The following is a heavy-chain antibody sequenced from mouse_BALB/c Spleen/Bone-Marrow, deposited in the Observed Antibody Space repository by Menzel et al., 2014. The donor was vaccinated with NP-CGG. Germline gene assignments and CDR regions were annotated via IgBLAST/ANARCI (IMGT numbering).Heavy chain of an antibody. V-gene: IGHV14-3*02. CDR2: IDPENGNI. J-gene: IGHJ2*01. CDR1: GFNIKDTY. Sequence: VQLQQSGAELVKPGASVKLSCTASGFNIKDTYIHWVKRRPEQGLEWIGRIDPENGNIKYDPKFQVKATITADTSSNTAYLQLSSLTSEDTAVYYCTRRGFDFWGRGTTLTVSS. CDR3: TRRGFDF.